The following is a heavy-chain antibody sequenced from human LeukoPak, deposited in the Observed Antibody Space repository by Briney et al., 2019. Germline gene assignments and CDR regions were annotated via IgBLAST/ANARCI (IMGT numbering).Heavy chain of an antibody. V-gene: IGHV4-61*01. J-gene: IGHJ3*02. CDR2: IYYTGST. CDR3: ARAALAGATTLFYAFDI. Sequence: PSETLSLTCTVSGGSVSSGSYYWSWIRQPPGKGLEWIGYIYYTGSTDYNPSLKSRVTISLDTPKNQFSLKLSSVTAADTAVYYCARAALAGATTLFYAFDIWGQGTMVTVSS. D-gene: IGHD1-26*01. CDR1: GGSVSSGSYY.